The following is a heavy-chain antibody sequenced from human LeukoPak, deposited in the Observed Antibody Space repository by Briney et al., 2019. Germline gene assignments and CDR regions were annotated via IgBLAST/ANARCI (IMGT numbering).Heavy chain of an antibody. CDR3: AREVLVPAAPFGYGMDV. CDR2: INHSGST. V-gene: IGHV4-34*01. Sequence: SETLSLTCAVYGGSFSGYYWSWIRQPPGKGLEWIGEINHSGSTNYNPSLKSRVTISVDTSKNQFSLKLSSVTAADTAVYYCAREVLVPAAPFGYGMDVWGQGTTVTVSS. J-gene: IGHJ6*02. CDR1: GGSFSGYY. D-gene: IGHD2-2*01.